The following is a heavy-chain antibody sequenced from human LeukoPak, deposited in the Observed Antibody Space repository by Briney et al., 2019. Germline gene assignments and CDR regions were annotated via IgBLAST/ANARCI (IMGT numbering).Heavy chain of an antibody. V-gene: IGHV3-9*01. Sequence: GRSLRLSCAASGFTFDDYAMHWVRQAPGKGLEWVSGISWNSGSIGYADSVKGRFTISRDNAKNSLYLQMNSLRAEDTAVYYCASHSGSYYFDYWGQGTLVTVSS. CDR1: GFTFDDYA. D-gene: IGHD1-26*01. J-gene: IGHJ4*02. CDR3: ASHSGSYYFDY. CDR2: ISWNSGSI.